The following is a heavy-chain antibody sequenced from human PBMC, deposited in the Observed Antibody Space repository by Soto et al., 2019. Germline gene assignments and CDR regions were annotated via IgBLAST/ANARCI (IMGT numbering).Heavy chain of an antibody. D-gene: IGHD3-10*01. CDR3: AREMGYYYTKPGYHGMDV. CDR1: GGSVSTGSYH. V-gene: IGHV4-61*01. J-gene: IGHJ6*02. CDR2: IYYSGST. Sequence: PSETLSLTCTAPGGSVSTGSYHWSWIWQPQRQGLEWIGYIYYSGSTNYNPSLRSRVTIPVDTSKNQFSLKLSSVTAADTAVYNCAREMGYYYTKPGYHGMDVWGQGTTLTVSS.